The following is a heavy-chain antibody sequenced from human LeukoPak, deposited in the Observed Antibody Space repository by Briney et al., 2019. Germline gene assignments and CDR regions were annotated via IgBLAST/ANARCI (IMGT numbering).Heavy chain of an antibody. CDR3: AREGGTYGYNWFDP. Sequence: PSETLSLTCTVSGGSVSSGSYYWSWIRQPPGKGLEWIGYIYYRGSTNYNPSLKSRVTISVDTSKNQFSLKLSSVTAADTAVYYCAREGGTYGYNWFDPWGQGTLVTVSS. CDR1: GGSVSSGSYY. D-gene: IGHD1-26*01. J-gene: IGHJ5*02. CDR2: IYYRGST. V-gene: IGHV4-61*01.